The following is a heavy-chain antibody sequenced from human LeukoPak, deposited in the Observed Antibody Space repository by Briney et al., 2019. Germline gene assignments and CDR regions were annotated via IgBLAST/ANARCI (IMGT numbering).Heavy chain of an antibody. V-gene: IGHV3-7*01. D-gene: IGHD4-17*01. J-gene: IGHJ4*02. CDR3: ARDLTVTYDY. CDR2: IDQHGNEK. Sequence: GGSLRLSCAASGFTFSTYGMTWVRQAPGKGLEWVANIDQHGNEKFYVDSVKGRFTISRDNAKNSLYLQMVSLRAEETAVYYCARDLTVTYDYWGQGTLVTVSS. CDR1: GFTFSTYG.